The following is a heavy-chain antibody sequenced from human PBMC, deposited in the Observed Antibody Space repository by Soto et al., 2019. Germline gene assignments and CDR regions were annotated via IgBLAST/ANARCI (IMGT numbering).Heavy chain of an antibody. D-gene: IGHD1-26*01. CDR1: GGSISSYY. Sequence: SETLSLTCTVSGGSISSYYWSWIRQPPGKGLEWIGYIYYSRSTNYNPSLKSRVTISVDTSKNQFSLKLSSVTAADTAVYYCARAPKSGSYYFDYWGQGTLVTVSS. J-gene: IGHJ4*02. CDR3: ARAPKSGSYYFDY. V-gene: IGHV4-59*01. CDR2: IYYSRST.